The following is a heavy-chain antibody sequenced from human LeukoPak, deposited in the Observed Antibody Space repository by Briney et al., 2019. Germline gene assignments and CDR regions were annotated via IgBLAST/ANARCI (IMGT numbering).Heavy chain of an antibody. CDR3: TKKAGAYYPFDD. Sequence: GGSLRLSCAASGFTFSSYVMNWVRQAPGRGLEWVSGITGSGANTDYTDSVKGRFTISRDNSKNTLYLQMNGLRDGDTAVYYCTKKAGAYYPFDDWGQGTPVTVSS. V-gene: IGHV3-23*01. D-gene: IGHD4-17*01. CDR1: GFTFSSYV. J-gene: IGHJ4*02. CDR2: ITGSGANT.